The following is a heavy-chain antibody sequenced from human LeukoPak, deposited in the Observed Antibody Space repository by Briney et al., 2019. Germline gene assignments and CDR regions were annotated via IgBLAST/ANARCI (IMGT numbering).Heavy chain of an antibody. V-gene: IGHV3-21*01. CDR1: GFTFSSYS. CDR2: ISSSSSYI. D-gene: IGHD5-24*01. CDR3: ARDPDGYNSGGNYFDY. Sequence: GGSLRLSCAASGFTFSSYSMNWVRQAPGKGLEWVSSISSSSSYIYYADSVKGRFTISRDNAKNSLYLQMNSLRAEDTAVDYCARDPDGYNSGGNYFDYWGQGTLVTVSS. J-gene: IGHJ4*02.